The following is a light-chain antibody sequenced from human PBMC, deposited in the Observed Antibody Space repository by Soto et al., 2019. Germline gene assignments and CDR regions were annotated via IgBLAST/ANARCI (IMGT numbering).Light chain of an antibody. V-gene: IGKV3-15*01. Sequence: EMVMTQPPATLSVAAGERATLSCRASQSVSSNLAWYQQKPGQAPRLLIYGASTRATGIPARFSGSGSGTEFTLTISSLQSEDFAVYYCQQCSTWPWTFGQGTKVDIK. CDR1: QSVSSN. J-gene: IGKJ1*01. CDR2: GAS. CDR3: QQCSTWPWT.